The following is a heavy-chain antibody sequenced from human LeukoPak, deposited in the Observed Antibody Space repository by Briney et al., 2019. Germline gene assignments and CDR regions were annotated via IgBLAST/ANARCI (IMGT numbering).Heavy chain of an antibody. CDR1: GDSMTSHS. D-gene: IGHD2-21*01. V-gene: IGHV4-59*11. J-gene: IGHJ2*01. CDR2: VFYSGVT. CDR3: TRDAHRNNWYFDI. Sequence: SETLSLTCDVSGDSMTSHSWTWIRQSPGKPLEWIGYVFYSGVTDYNPSLKSRVTISIDTSKLQFSLRLTSVTVADTAVYYCTRDAHRNNWYFDIWGRGTLVTVSS.